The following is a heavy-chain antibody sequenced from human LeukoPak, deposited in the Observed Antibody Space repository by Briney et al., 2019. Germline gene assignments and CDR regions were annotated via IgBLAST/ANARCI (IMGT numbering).Heavy chain of an antibody. J-gene: IGHJ4*02. D-gene: IGHD1-26*01. CDR3: ARGSRWVGATAY. CDR2: MNPNSGNT. Sequence: GASVKVSCKASGYTFTSYDINWVRQATRQGLEWMGWMNPNSGNTGYAQKFQGRVTMTRNTSISTAYMELSSLRSEDAAVYYCARGSRWVGATAYWGQGTLVTVSS. V-gene: IGHV1-8*01. CDR1: GYTFTSYD.